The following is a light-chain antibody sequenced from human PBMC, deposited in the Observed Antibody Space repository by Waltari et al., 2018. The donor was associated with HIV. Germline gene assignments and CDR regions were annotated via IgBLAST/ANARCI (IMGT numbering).Light chain of an antibody. Sequence: QSVLTQPPSASGTPGQRVTISCSGGSSNIGSRSASWYQQLPGTAPKLLIYSSNQRPSGVPDRFSASKSGTSASLAISGLRSEDEADYYCAVWDDSLSGRVFGGGTKVTVL. CDR2: SSN. J-gene: IGLJ3*02. V-gene: IGLV1-47*01. CDR1: SSNIGSRS. CDR3: AVWDDSLSGRV.